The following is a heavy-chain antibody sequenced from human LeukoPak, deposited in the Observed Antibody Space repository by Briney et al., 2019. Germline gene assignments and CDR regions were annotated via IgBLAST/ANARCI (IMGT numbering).Heavy chain of an antibody. CDR3: ASRLNSGWYSTQVDY. D-gene: IGHD6-19*01. V-gene: IGHV1-8*01. CDR2: MNPNSGNT. Sequence: ASVKVSCKASGYTFTSYYINWVRQATGQGLEWMGWMNPNSGNTGYAQKFQGRVTMTRNTSISTAYMELSSLRSEDTAVYYCASRLNSGWYSTQVDYWGQETLVTVSS. J-gene: IGHJ4*02. CDR1: GYTFTSYY.